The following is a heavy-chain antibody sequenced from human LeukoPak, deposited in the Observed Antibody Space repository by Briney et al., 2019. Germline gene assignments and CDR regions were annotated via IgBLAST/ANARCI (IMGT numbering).Heavy chain of an antibody. D-gene: IGHD3-22*01. CDR3: ARAQGNYYDSSGYPDY. J-gene: IGHJ4*02. Sequence: ASETLSLTCTVSGSPISSGSYYWSWIRQPAGKGLEWIGRIYTSGSTNYNPSLKSRVTISVDTSKNQFSLKLSSVTAADTAVYYCARAQGNYYDSSGYPDYWGQGTLVTVSS. V-gene: IGHV4-61*02. CDR2: IYTSGST. CDR1: GSPISSGSYY.